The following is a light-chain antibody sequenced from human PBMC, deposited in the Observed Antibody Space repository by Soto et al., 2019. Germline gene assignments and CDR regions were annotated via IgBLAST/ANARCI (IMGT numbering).Light chain of an antibody. CDR3: SSYRSSIFIA. Sequence: QLVLTQPASVSGSPGQSITISCTGTSSDVGGYNYVSWYQQYPGKAPKLLIFDVSNRPSGVSNRFSGSKSGNTASLTISGLQAEDEADYYCSSYRSSIFIAFGTGTKLTVL. J-gene: IGLJ1*01. CDR2: DVS. V-gene: IGLV2-14*01. CDR1: SSDVGGYNY.